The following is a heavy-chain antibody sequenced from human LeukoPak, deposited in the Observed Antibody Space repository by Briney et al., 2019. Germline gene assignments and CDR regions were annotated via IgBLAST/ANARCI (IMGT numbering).Heavy chain of an antibody. D-gene: IGHD2-15*01. V-gene: IGHV3-21*01. Sequence: GGSLRLSCAASGFTFRNYNMNWVRQAPGKGLEWVSSISDNSNHIYYADSVRGRFTISRDNAKNSLYLQMSSLRAEDTAVYYCAGDYSVRLLDYWGQGTLVTVSS. CDR1: GFTFRNYN. J-gene: IGHJ4*02. CDR2: ISDNSNHI. CDR3: AGDYSVRLLDY.